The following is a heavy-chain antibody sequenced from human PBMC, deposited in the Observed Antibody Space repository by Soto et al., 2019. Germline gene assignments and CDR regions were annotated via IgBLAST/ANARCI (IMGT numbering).Heavy chain of an antibody. D-gene: IGHD3-10*01. CDR2: ISLSGSDM. CDR1: GFTFSSYT. CDR3: VRDHIWSFDY. J-gene: IGHJ4*02. Sequence: GGSLILSCAASGFTFSSYTMNWVRQAPGKGLEWVSYISLSGSDMYYAGSVKGRFTISRDNAKNSLSLQMNSLRAEDTAVYYCVRDHIWSFDYWGQGTPVTVS. V-gene: IGHV3-48*01.